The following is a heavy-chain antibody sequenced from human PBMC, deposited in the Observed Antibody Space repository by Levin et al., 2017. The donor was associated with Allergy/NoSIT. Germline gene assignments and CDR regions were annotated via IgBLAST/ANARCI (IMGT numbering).Heavy chain of an antibody. CDR1: GFAFSSYY. CDR2: IKQDGSQR. CDR3: ASQSYGLFQY. J-gene: IGHJ4*02. Sequence: GESLKISCAASGFAFSSYYMSWVRQDPGKGLEWVANIKQDGSQRNYVDSVKGRFTISRDNAKNSLFLQMNSLRAEDTALYYCASQSYGLFQYWGQGTLVTVSS. D-gene: IGHD2-21*01. V-gene: IGHV3-7*01.